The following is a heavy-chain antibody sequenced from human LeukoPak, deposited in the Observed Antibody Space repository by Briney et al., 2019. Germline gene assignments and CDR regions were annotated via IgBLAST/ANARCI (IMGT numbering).Heavy chain of an antibody. V-gene: IGHV3-11*06. Sequence: PGGSLRLSCAASGFTFSDYYMSWIRQAPGKGLEWVSYISSSSSYTNYADSVKGRFTISRDNAKNTLYLQMNSLRAEDTAVYYCARDTDTVTTILDYWGQGTLVTVSS. CDR2: ISSSSSYT. CDR1: GFTFSDYY. J-gene: IGHJ4*02. CDR3: ARDTDTVTTILDY. D-gene: IGHD4-17*01.